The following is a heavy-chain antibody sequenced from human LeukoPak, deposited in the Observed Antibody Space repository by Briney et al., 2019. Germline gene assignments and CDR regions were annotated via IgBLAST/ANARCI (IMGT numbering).Heavy chain of an antibody. CDR2: INPNSGGT. CDR3: ARVVAATRIDY. D-gene: IGHD2-15*01. Sequence: ASVKVSCKASGYTFTDYYMHWVRQAPRQVLECMGWINPNSGGTNYAQKFQGRVTMTRDTSTSTAYMELSRLTSDDTAIYYCARVVAATRIDYWGQGTLVTVSS. CDR1: GYTFTDYY. V-gene: IGHV1-2*02. J-gene: IGHJ4*02.